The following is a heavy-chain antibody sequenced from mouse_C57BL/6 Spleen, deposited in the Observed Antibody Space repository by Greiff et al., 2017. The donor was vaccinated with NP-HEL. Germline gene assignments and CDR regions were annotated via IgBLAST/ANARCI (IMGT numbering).Heavy chain of an antibody. CDR3: ARGRDYDGYYGDFDY. V-gene: IGHV1-55*01. J-gene: IGHJ2*01. Sequence: VQLQQPGAELVKPGASVKMSCKASGYTFTSYWITWVKQRPGQGLEWIGDIYPGSGSTNYNEKFKSKATLTVDTSSSTAYMQLSSLTSEDSAVYYCARGRDYDGYYGDFDYWGQGTTLTVSS. CDR1: GYTFTSYW. CDR2: IYPGSGST. D-gene: IGHD2-3*01.